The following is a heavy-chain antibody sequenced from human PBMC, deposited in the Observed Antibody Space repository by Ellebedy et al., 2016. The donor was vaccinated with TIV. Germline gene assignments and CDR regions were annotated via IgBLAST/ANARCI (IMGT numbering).Heavy chain of an antibody. V-gene: IGHV4-39*07. CDR1: GGSISSSSYF. Sequence: SETLSLTCTVSGGSISSSSYFWSWIRQAPGKGLEWIGGINHRGDSHYNPSLKSRVSTSIDTSNKQFSLKLSSVTAADTAIYFCARGPFGIVNYFDYWGQGSLVTVSS. CDR2: INHRGDS. CDR3: ARGPFGIVNYFDY. D-gene: IGHD2/OR15-2a*01. J-gene: IGHJ4*02.